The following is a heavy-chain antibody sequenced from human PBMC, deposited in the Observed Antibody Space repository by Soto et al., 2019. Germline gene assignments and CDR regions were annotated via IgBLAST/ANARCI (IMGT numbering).Heavy chain of an antibody. CDR1: GFTFSSYS. D-gene: IGHD1-26*01. V-gene: IGHV3-21*01. J-gene: IGHJ6*02. CDR3: ASLRIVGADSYYYGMDV. Sequence: GGSLILSCAASGFTFSSYSMNWVRQAPGKGLEWVSSISSSSSYIYYADSVKGRFTISRDNAKNSLYLQMNSLRAEDTAVYYCASLRIVGADSYYYGMDVWGQGTTVTGSS. CDR2: ISSSSSYI.